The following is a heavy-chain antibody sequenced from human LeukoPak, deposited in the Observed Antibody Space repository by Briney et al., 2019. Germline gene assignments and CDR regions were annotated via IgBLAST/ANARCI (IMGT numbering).Heavy chain of an antibody. CDR2: ISRSGDSS. CDR3: ARDKSVLDGGYEGTFAV. D-gene: IGHD5-12*01. J-gene: IGHJ3*01. V-gene: IGHV3-23*01. CDR1: GFSFNTYA. Sequence: PGGSLRLSCATSGFSFNTYAMSWVRQATGKGLDWVSSISRSGDSSYYVDSVKGRFTISRDNSKNILYLQMKSLRGGDTAVYYCARDKSVLDGGYEGTFAVWGQGTVVTVSS.